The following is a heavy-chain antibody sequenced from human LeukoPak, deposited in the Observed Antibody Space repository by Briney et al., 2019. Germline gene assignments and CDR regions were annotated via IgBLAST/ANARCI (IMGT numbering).Heavy chain of an antibody. D-gene: IGHD4-17*01. CDR3: AKEKYGDYPCV. CDR2: ISSSSSTI. V-gene: IGHV3-48*01. J-gene: IGHJ4*02. CDR1: GFTFSSYS. Sequence: GGSLRLSCAASGFTFSSYSMNWVRQAPGKGLEWVSYISSSSSTIYYADSVKGRFTISRDNAKNSLYLQMNSLRAEDTAVYYCAKEKYGDYPCVWGQGTLVTVSS.